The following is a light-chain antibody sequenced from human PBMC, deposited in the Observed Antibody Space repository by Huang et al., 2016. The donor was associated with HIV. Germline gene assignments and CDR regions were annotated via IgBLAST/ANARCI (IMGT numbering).Light chain of an antibody. V-gene: IGKV4-1*01. CDR2: WAS. J-gene: IGKJ1*01. CDR3: QQYYSIPG. CDR1: QSVLSPSNNRNH. Sequence: DIVMTQSPDSLAVSLGERATITCVSSQSVLSPSNNRNHWAWYQQKPRQPPKLLIYWASTRESGVPDRFRGSGSATDFTLTIDNLQAEDVALYFCQQYYSIPGFGQGTYVEV.